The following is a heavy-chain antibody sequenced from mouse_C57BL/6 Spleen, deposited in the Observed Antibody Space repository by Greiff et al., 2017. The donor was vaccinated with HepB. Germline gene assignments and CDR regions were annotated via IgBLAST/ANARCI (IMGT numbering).Heavy chain of an antibody. CDR3: AREGWLPFAY. V-gene: IGHV3-6*01. J-gene: IGHJ3*01. D-gene: IGHD2-3*01. CDR1: GYSITSGYY. CDR2: ISYDGSN. Sequence: EVQLVESGPGLVKPSQSLSLTCSVTGYSITSGYYWNWIRQFPGNQLEWMGYISYDGSNNYNPSLKNRIPITRDTSKNQFFLKLNSVTTEDTATYYCAREGWLPFAYWGQGTLVTVSA.